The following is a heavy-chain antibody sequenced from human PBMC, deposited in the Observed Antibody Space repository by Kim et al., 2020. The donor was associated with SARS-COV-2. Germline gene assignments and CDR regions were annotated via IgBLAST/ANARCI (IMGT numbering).Heavy chain of an antibody. CDR3: TTEITGTPRYFDY. Sequence: GGSLRLSCAASGFTFSNAWMSWVRQAPGKGLEWVGRIKSKTDGGTTDYAAPVKGRFTISRDDSKNTLYLQMNSLKTEDTAVYYCTTEITGTPRYFDYWGQGTLVTVSS. CDR1: GFTFSNAW. V-gene: IGHV3-15*01. J-gene: IGHJ4*02. D-gene: IGHD1-20*01. CDR2: IKSKTDGGTT.